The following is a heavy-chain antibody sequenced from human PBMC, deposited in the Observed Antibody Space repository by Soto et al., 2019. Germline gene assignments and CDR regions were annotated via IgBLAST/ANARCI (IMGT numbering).Heavy chain of an antibody. CDR2: INHSGST. Sequence: SETLSLTCAVYGGSFSGYYWSWIRQPPGKGLEWIGEINHSGSTNYNPSLKSRVTISVDTSKNQFSLKLSSVTAADTAVYYCARGGYGIPAAIKEEYYYYYYMDVWGKGTTVTVSS. J-gene: IGHJ6*03. D-gene: IGHD2-2*02. V-gene: IGHV4-34*01. CDR1: GGSFSGYY. CDR3: ARGGYGIPAAIKEEYYYYYYMDV.